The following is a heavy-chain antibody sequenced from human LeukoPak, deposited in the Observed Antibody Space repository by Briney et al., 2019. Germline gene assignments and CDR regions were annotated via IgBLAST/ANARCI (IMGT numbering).Heavy chain of an antibody. CDR1: GGSVSSGSYY. CDR2: IYYSGST. D-gene: IGHD2-2*01. CDR3: ARSYCSSTSCYDAFDI. J-gene: IGHJ3*02. V-gene: IGHV4-61*01. Sequence: SETLSLTCTVSGGSVSSGSYYWSWIRQPPGKGLEWVGYIYYSGSTNYNPSLKSRVTMSVDTSKNQFSLKLSSVTAADTAVYYCARSYCSSTSCYDAFDIWGQGTMVTVSS.